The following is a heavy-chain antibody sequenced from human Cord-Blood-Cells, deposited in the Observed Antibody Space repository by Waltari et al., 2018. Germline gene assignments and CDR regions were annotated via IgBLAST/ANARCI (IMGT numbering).Heavy chain of an antibody. CDR1: RGSISSRIW. CDR2: IYHSGST. Sequence: QVQLQESGPGLVKPSGTLSLTCAVSRGSISSRIWWSGVRQPPGKGLGWIGEIYHSGSTNYNPSLKSRVTISVDKSKNQFSLKLSSVTAADTAVYYCARTVGATKSGAFDIWGQGTMVTVSS. J-gene: IGHJ3*02. D-gene: IGHD1-26*01. CDR3: ARTVGATKSGAFDI. V-gene: IGHV4-4*02.